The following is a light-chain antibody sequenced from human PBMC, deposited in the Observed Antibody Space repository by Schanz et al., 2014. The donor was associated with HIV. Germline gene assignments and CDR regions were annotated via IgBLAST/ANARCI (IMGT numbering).Light chain of an antibody. V-gene: IGLV1-44*01. CDR2: SDN. CDR1: RSDIGRNP. Sequence: QSVLTQPPSASGTPGQKVTISCSGSRSDIGRNPVNWYQQFPRAAPKLIVYSDNQRPSGVPDRFSGSRSGTSASLAISGLQAEDEANYYCQCYDSSLSDVVLGGGTKPTVL. CDR3: QCYDSSLSDVV. J-gene: IGLJ2*01.